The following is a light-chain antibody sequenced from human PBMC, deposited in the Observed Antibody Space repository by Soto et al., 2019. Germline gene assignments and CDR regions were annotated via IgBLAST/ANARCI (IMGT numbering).Light chain of an antibody. CDR2: WAS. J-gene: IGKJ2*01. V-gene: IGKV4-1*01. Sequence: DIVMTQSPDSLAVSLGESATINCKSSQSVSYSSNNKNYLAWYQQKPGHPPKLLIYWASTRESGVPDRFSGSGSGTDFTPAISSLQAEDVPVYYCQQYYSTPPYTFGQGTKLEIK. CDR3: QQYYSTPPYT. CDR1: QSVSYSSNNKNY.